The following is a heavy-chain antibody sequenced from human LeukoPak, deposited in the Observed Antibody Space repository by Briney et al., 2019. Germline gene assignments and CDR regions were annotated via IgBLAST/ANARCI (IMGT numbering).Heavy chain of an antibody. CDR3: ARRPISYGELHAFDI. D-gene: IGHD1-26*01. CDR1: GGTFSSYA. J-gene: IGHJ3*02. CDR2: IIPIFGTA. V-gene: IGHV1-69*05. Sequence: SVTVSFKASGGTFSSYAISWVRQAPGQGLEWMGGIIPIFGTANYAQKFQGRVTITTDESTSTAYMELSSLRSEDTAVYYCARRPISYGELHAFDIWGEGTMVTVSS.